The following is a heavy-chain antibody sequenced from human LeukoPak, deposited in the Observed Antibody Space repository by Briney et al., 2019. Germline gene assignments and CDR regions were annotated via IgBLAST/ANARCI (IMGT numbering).Heavy chain of an antibody. CDR3: ARGYRPSLSSGSPDY. CDR2: INPDGGST. Sequence: ASVKVSCKASGYTFSSYYIHWVRQAPGQGLEWMGIINPDGGSTSYAQKFKGRVSMTGDTSTSTVYMELSSLRSEDTAVYYCARGYRPSLSSGSPDYWGQGILVPSPQ. D-gene: IGHD3-16*02. V-gene: IGHV1-46*01. CDR1: GYTFSSYY. J-gene: IGHJ4*02.